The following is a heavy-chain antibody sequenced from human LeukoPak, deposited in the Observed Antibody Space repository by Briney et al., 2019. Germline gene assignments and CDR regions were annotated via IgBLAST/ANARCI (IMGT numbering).Heavy chain of an antibody. Sequence: ASAKVSCKASGGTFGSSAISWVRQAPGQGLAWMGRIIPLFGIANYAQKFRGRVTITADKSTSTAYMELSSLRSEDTAVYYCARVEGLGATTVGFDYWGQGTLVTVSS. D-gene: IGHD1-26*01. J-gene: IGHJ4*02. CDR2: IIPLFGIA. V-gene: IGHV1-69*04. CDR1: GGTFGSSA. CDR3: ARVEGLGATTVGFDY.